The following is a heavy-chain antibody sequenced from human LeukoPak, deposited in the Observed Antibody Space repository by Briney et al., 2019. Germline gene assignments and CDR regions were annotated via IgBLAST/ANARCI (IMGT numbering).Heavy chain of an antibody. Sequence: SVKVSCKASGGTFSSYAISWVRQAPGQGLEWMGRIIPIFGIANYAQKFQGRVTITADKSTSTAYMELSSLRSEDTAVYYCASDGIAAAGLSDYWGQGTLVTVSS. CDR3: ASDGIAAAGLSDY. J-gene: IGHJ4*02. V-gene: IGHV1-69*04. D-gene: IGHD6-13*01. CDR1: GGTFSSYA. CDR2: IIPIFGIA.